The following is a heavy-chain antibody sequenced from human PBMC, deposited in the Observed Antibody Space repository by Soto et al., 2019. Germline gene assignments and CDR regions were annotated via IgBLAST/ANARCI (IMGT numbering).Heavy chain of an antibody. Sequence: SVKVSCKASGGTFSSYAISWVRQAPGQGLEWMGGIIPIFGTANYAQKFQGRVTITADKSTSTAYMELSSLRSEDTAVYYCARGNVLLWFGELGYWGQGTMVTVSS. D-gene: IGHD3-10*01. J-gene: IGHJ4*02. CDR3: ARGNVLLWFGELGY. V-gene: IGHV1-69*06. CDR2: IIPIFGTA. CDR1: GGTFSSYA.